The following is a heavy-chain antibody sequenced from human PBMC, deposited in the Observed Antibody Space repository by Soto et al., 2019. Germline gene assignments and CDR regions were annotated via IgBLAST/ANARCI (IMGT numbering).Heavy chain of an antibody. J-gene: IGHJ5*02. Sequence: QVQLVQSGAEVKKPWASVKVSCKASGYTFTNYDIHWVRQSTGQGLEWMGWMNHDSGNTGQSKQFQGRVTMTRDTSISTAYMEMSRLRSEDTAVYDCERGRFRRTWFDPWGHGTLVTVAS. V-gene: IGHV1-8*01. CDR3: ERGRFRRTWFDP. D-gene: IGHD3-16*01. CDR2: MNHDSGNT. CDR1: GYTFTNYD.